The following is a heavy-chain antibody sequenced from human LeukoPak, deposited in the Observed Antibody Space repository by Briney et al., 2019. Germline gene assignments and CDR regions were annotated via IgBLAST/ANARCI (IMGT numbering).Heavy chain of an antibody. V-gene: IGHV1-2*04. CDR2: INPNSGGT. CDR1: GYTFTGYY. CDR3: ARTLAVAGLGAFDI. Sequence: ASVKVSCKASGYTFTGYYMHWVRQAPGQGLEWMGWINPNSGGTNYAQKFQGWVTMTRDTSISTAYMELSRLRSDDTAVYYCARTLAVAGLGAFDIWGQGTMVTVSS. J-gene: IGHJ3*02. D-gene: IGHD6-19*01.